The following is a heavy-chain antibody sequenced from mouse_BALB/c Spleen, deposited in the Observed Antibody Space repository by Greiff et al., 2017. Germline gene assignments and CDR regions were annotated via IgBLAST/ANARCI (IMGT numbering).Heavy chain of an antibody. J-gene: IGHJ4*01. CDR2: ISSGGSYT. CDR3: ASVYYGRDYAMDY. D-gene: IGHD1-2*01. CDR1: GFTFSSYG. V-gene: IGHV5-6*01. Sequence: EVKVVESGGDLVKPGGSLKLSCAASGFTFSSYGMSWVRQTPDKRLEWVATISSGGSYTYYPDSVKGRFTISRDNAKNTLYLQMSSLKSEDTAMYYCASVYYGRDYAMDYWGQGTSVTVSS.